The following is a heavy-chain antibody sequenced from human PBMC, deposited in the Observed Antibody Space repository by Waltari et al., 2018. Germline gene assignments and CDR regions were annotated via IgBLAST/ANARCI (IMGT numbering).Heavy chain of an antibody. Sequence: QVQLVESGGGVVQLGRSLRLSCEASVCTSGTITMDWVSQAPGKGLEWVARILYDGSNTYYADSVKGRFTISRDNSKNTLYLQMNSLRPDDRAVYYCTRGSTTAARCMDSWGQGTLVTVSS. J-gene: IGHJ4*02. V-gene: IGHV3-30*01. CDR3: TRGSTTAARCMDS. D-gene: IGHD6-6*01. CDR2: ILYDGSNT. CDR1: VCTSGTIT.